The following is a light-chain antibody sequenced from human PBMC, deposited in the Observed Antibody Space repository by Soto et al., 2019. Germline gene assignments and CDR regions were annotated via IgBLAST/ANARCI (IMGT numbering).Light chain of an antibody. CDR2: AAS. V-gene: IGKV1-39*01. CDR1: QSISSY. CDR3: QQAGT. Sequence: DIQMTQSPSSLSASVGDRVTITCRASQSISSYLNWYQQKPGKAPKLLIYAASSLQSGVPSRFSGSGSGTDFTLTIGSLQPEDFATYYCQQAGTFGQGTKVDIK. J-gene: IGKJ1*01.